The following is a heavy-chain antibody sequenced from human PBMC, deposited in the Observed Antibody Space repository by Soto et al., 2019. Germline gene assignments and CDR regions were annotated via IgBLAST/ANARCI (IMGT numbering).Heavy chain of an antibody. CDR3: ARESPASWFDP. Sequence: GASVKVSCKASGYTFTSYAMHCVRQAPGQRLEWMGWINAGNGNTKYSQKFQGRVTITRDTSASTAYMELSSLRSEDTAVYYCARESPASWFDPWGQGTLVTVSS. CDR1: GYTFTSYA. J-gene: IGHJ5*02. V-gene: IGHV1-3*01. CDR2: INAGNGNT.